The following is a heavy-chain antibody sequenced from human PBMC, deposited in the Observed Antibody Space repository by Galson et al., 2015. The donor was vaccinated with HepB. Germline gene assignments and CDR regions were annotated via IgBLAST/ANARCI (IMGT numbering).Heavy chain of an antibody. CDR1: GYIFVSYG. Sequence: SVKVSCKASGYIFVSYGISWVRQAPGQGLEWMGWISAYSGDTKFAQKLQGRVTMDTDPSTRTVYLELRSLRSDDTAVYYCARDRSSDYFYYYGMDVWGQGTTVTVSS. J-gene: IGHJ6*02. V-gene: IGHV1-18*04. D-gene: IGHD6-19*01. CDR2: ISAYSGDT. CDR3: ARDRSSDYFYYYGMDV.